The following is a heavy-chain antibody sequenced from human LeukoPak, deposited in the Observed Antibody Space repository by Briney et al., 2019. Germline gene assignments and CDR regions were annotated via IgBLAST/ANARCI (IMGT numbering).Heavy chain of an antibody. D-gene: IGHD1-14*01. CDR3: ARVGNPVFYYYMDV. CDR2: ISTYNGNT. CDR1: GYTFTGYG. Sequence: ASVKVSCKASGYTFTGYGITWVRQAPGQGLEWMGWISTYNGNTNYAQKLQGRVTMTTDTSTSTAYMELRSLRSDDTAVYYCARVGNPVFYYYMDVWGKGATVTVSS. J-gene: IGHJ6*03. V-gene: IGHV1-18*01.